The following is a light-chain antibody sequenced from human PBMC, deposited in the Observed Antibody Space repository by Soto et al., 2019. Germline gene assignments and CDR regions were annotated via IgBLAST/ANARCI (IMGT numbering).Light chain of an antibody. J-gene: IGLJ2*01. CDR2: DVS. V-gene: IGLV2-14*01. CDR3: SSYTSSSTYVV. CDR1: SSDVGGYNY. Sequence: QPASVSGSPGQSITISCTGTSSDVGGYNYVSWYQQHPGKAPKLMIYDVSNRPSGVSNRFSGSKSGNTASLTISGLQAEDEADYYCSSYTSSSTYVVFGGGTKVTVL.